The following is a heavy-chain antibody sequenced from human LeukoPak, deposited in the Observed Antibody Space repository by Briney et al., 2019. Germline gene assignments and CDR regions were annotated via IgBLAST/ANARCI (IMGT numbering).Heavy chain of an antibody. CDR1: GFTFSSYS. V-gene: IGHV3-21*01. Sequence: PGGSPRLSCAASGFTFSSYSMNWVRQAPGKGLEWVSSISSSSSYIYYADSVKGRFTISRDNAKNSLYLQMNSLRAEDTAVYYCARGLAVTTYFVGAPIDYWGQGTLVTVSS. CDR2: ISSSSSYI. J-gene: IGHJ4*02. D-gene: IGHD4-17*01. CDR3: ARGLAVTTYFVGAPIDY.